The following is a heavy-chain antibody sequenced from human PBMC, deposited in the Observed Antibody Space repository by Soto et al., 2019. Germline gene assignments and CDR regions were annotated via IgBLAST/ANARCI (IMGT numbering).Heavy chain of an antibody. CDR1: GFTFSSYA. CDR2: ISGSGGST. V-gene: IGHV3-23*01. CDR3: AKNGRSGYYYDSSGYSIDYYYYGMDV. Sequence: GGSLRLSCAASGFTFSSYAMSWVRQAPGKGLEWVSAISGSGGSTYYADSVKGRFTISRDNSKNTLYLQMNSLRAEDTAVYYCAKNGRSGYYYDSSGYSIDYYYYGMDVWGQGTTVTVSS. D-gene: IGHD3-22*01. J-gene: IGHJ6*02.